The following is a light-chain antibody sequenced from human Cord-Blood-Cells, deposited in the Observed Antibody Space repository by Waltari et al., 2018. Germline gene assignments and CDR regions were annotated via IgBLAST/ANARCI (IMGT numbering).Light chain of an antibody. CDR3: CSYAGSSTYV. CDR2: ECS. V-gene: IGLV2-23*01. J-gene: IGLJ1*01. CDR1: SSDVGSYNL. Sequence: QSALTQPASVSGSPGQSITISCTGTSSDVGSYNLVSLYQQHPGKAPKLMIYECSKRPSGVSNRFSGSKSGNTAYLTISGLQAEDEADYYCCSYAGSSTYVFGTGTKVTVL.